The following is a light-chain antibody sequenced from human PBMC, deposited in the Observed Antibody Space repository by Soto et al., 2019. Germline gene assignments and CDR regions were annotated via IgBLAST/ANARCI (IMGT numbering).Light chain of an antibody. Sequence: EIVLTQAPGTLSLSPGERATLSCRASQSVSSSYLAWYQQKPGQAHRLLIYDASSRATGIPDRFSGSGSGTDITLTISILEPEDFAVYYCQHYGYSPAFGGGTKVEIK. CDR3: QHYGYSPA. CDR1: QSVSSSY. J-gene: IGKJ4*01. V-gene: IGKV3-20*01. CDR2: DAS.